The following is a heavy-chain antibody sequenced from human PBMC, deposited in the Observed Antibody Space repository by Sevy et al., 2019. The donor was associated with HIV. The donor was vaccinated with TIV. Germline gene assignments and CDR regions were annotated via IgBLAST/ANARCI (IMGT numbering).Heavy chain of an antibody. Sequence: GGSLRLSCAASGLTFSNYVMSWVRQAPGKGLEWLSVISGSSGTTYAAESVKGRFTISRDNSKNTLYLHMSSLGAEDTAVYYCARNLSPSGAFDIWGQATRVTVSS. CDR1: GLTFSNYV. CDR2: ISGSSGTT. D-gene: IGHD6-25*01. CDR3: ARNLSPSGAFDI. J-gene: IGHJ3*02. V-gene: IGHV3-23*01.